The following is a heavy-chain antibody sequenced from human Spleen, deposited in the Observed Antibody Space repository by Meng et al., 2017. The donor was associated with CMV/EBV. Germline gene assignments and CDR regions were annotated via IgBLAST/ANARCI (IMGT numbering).Heavy chain of an antibody. Sequence: KVSCKGSEYSFTSYWIGWVRQMPGKGLEWMGIIYPGDSDTRYSPSFQGQVTISADKSLTTAYLQWSSLKASDTAMYYCARLVAVAHDYYYGMDVWGQGTTVTVSS. V-gene: IGHV5-51*01. J-gene: IGHJ6*02. CDR1: EYSFTSYW. CDR2: IYPGDSDT. D-gene: IGHD6-19*01. CDR3: ARLVAVAHDYYYGMDV.